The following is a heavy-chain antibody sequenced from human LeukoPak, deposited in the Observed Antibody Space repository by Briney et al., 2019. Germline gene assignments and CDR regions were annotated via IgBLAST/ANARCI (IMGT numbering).Heavy chain of an antibody. CDR3: ARDLEYYYDSSGYYPNWFDP. V-gene: IGHV1-2*02. D-gene: IGHD3-22*01. CDR2: INPNSGGT. J-gene: IGHJ5*02. Sequence: ASVKVSCKASGYTFTSYDINWVRQAPGQGLEWMGWINPNSGGTNYAQKFQGRVTMTRDTSISTAYMELSRLRSDDTAVYYCARDLEYYYDSSGYYPNWFDPWGQGTLVTVSS. CDR1: GYTFTSYD.